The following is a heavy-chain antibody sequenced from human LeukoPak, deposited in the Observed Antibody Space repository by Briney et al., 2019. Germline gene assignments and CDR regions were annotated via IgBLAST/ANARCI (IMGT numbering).Heavy chain of an antibody. Sequence: PGGSLRLSCAASGFTFNSYDMHWVRQAPGKGLEWVANIKQDGSEKYYVDSVKGRFTISRDNAKNSLYLQMNSLRAEDTAVYYCARVCRDFWSGYLTLYYYYYYMDVWGKGTTVTVSS. CDR1: GFTFNSYD. CDR2: IKQDGSEK. V-gene: IGHV3-7*01. D-gene: IGHD3-3*01. CDR3: ARVCRDFWSGYLTLYYYYYYMDV. J-gene: IGHJ6*03.